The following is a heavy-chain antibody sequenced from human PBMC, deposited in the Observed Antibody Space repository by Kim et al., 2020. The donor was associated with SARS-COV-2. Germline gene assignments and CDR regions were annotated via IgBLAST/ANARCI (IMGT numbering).Heavy chain of an antibody. V-gene: IGHV3-33*01. J-gene: IGHJ4*02. Sequence: GGSLRLSCAASGFTFSSYGMHWVRQAPGKGLEWVAVIWYDGSNKYYADSVKGRFTISRDNSKNTLYLQMNSLRAEDTAVYYCARLYYYDSSGYLDWGQGTLVTVSS. CDR2: IWYDGSNK. CDR3: ARLYYYDSSGYLD. CDR1: GFTFSSYG. D-gene: IGHD3-22*01.